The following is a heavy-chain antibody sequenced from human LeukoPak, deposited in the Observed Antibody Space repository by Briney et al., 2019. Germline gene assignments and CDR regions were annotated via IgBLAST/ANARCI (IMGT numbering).Heavy chain of an antibody. CDR1: GLTFNTYW. CDR2: IKGDGTEK. D-gene: IGHD3-10*01. J-gene: IGHJ4*02. V-gene: IGHV3-7*01. Sequence: PGGSLRLSLTASGLTFNTYWMSWVRQAPGRGLEGLANIKGDGTEKYYVDSVKGRFTISRDNAKNSLFLHMNNVRAEDTAVYYCSRLSAMLRGPEAFYYFEYWGQGALVTVSS. CDR3: SRLSAMLRGPEAFYYFEY.